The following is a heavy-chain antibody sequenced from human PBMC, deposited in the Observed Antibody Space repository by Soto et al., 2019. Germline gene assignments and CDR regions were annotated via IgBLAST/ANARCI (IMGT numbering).Heavy chain of an antibody. J-gene: IGHJ6*02. CDR3: ARPANIAGRAGDHYYYYGMDV. V-gene: IGHV1-69*06. CDR1: EGSFSNYA. D-gene: IGHD1-26*01. Sequence: QVQLVQSGAEVKKPGSSVKVSCKTSEGSFSNYAISWVRQAPGQGLEWMGGIVPVFGSVKYAQNFHGRVTFTADTVTTTAYMELSSLRSDDTAVYYCARPANIAGRAGDHYYYYGMDVWGQGTTVTVAS. CDR2: IVPVFGSV.